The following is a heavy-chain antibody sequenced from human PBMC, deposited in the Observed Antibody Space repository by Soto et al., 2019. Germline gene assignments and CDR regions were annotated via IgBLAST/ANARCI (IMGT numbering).Heavy chain of an antibody. Sequence: QVQLVQSGAEVKKPGASVKVSCKASGYIFTSYDINWVRQATGQRLEWMGWMNPNSGNAGSVQKFQGRVTMTRNTSIGTAYMELSSLRSEDTAVYYWARSQSRYSGADSWGQGTLVSVSS. CDR1: GYIFTSYD. D-gene: IGHD5-18*01. V-gene: IGHV1-8*02. CDR3: ARSQSRYSGADS. J-gene: IGHJ4*02. CDR2: MNPNSGNA.